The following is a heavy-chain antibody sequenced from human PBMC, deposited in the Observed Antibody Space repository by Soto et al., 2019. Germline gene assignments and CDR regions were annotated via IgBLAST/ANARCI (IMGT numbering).Heavy chain of an antibody. CDR2: IYHSGNT. Sequence: QVQLQESGPGLVKPSGTLSLTCAVSGGSISSSNWWRWVRQPPGKGLEWIGEIYHSGNTNYNPSPKSRVTMAGDKSRNQFSRKLSSVTAADTAVYDCARRWGEGRVDYWGQGTLVTVSS. CDR3: ARRWGEGRVDY. V-gene: IGHV4-4*02. D-gene: IGHD3-10*01. CDR1: GGSISSSNW. J-gene: IGHJ4*02.